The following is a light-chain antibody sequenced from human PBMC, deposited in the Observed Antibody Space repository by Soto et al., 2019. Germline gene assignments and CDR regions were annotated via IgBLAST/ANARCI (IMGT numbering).Light chain of an antibody. CDR2: EVS. J-gene: IGLJ2*01. CDR1: SSDVGGYNY. CDR3: TSYTSSRIVV. V-gene: IGLV2-14*01. Sequence: QPVLTQPASVSGSPGQSITISCTGTSSDVGGYNYVSWYQQHPGKAPKLMIYEVSNRPSGVSNRFSGSKSGNTASLTISGLQAEDEADYYCTSYTSSRIVVFGGGTQLTVL.